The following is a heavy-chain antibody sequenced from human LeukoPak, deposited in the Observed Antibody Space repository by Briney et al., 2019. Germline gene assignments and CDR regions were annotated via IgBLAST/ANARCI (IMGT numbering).Heavy chain of an antibody. J-gene: IGHJ4*02. CDR1: GYSFTSYW. Sequence: GESLKISCKGSGYSFTSYWIGWVRQMPGKGLEWMGIIYPGDSDTRYSPSFQGQVTISADKSISTAYLQWSSLKASDTAMYYCARGGVYSGSYYDYFDYWGQGTLVTVSS. D-gene: IGHD1-26*01. CDR3: ARGGVYSGSYYDYFDY. V-gene: IGHV5-51*01. CDR2: IYPGDSDT.